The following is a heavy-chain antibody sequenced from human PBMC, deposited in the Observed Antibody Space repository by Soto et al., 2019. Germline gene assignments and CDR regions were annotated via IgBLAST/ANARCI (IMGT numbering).Heavy chain of an antibody. CDR2: INPSGGST. Sequence: QVQLVQSGAEVKKPGASVKVSCKASGYTFTSYYMHWVRQAPGQGLEWMGIINPSGGSTSYAQKSGGRVTMTGDTSPSTVYRGLSSRRCEATAVYSGGGEPRGGGVGLDSGGQGPLVTPSS. CDR3: GGEPRGGGVGLDS. CDR1: GYTFTSYY. D-gene: IGHD1-26*01. J-gene: IGHJ4*02. V-gene: IGHV1-46*01.